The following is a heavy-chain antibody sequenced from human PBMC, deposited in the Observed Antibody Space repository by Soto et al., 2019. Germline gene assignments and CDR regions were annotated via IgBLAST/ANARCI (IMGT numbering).Heavy chain of an antibody. CDR1: GGTISSWY. V-gene: IGHV4-59*08. CDR3: ARRYGSAIDY. CDR2: IYYSGST. D-gene: IGHD1-26*01. J-gene: IGHJ4*02. Sequence: SETLSLTCTVSGGTISSWYWSWIRQPPGKGLEWIGYIYYSGSTNCNPSLKSRVTISVDTSKNQFSLKLSSVTAADTAVYYCARRYGSAIDYWGQGTLVTV.